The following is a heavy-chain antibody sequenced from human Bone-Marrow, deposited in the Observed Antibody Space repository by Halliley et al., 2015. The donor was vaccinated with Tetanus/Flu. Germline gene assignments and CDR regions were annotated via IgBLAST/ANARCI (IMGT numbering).Heavy chain of an antibody. CDR3: ARLIPSATLLHYSHGLDG. J-gene: IGHJ6*02. V-gene: IGHV5-51*01. D-gene: IGHD6-25*01. CDR2: IYPGDPDI. Sequence: QLVQSGAEVKEPGESLKISCTGSGYIFTNHWIGWVRQKPGKGLEWMGIIYPGDPDIRYSPSFQGQVTISVDKSINTAYLQWSSLKAADSAMYYCARLIPSATLLHYSHGLDGWGHGTSVTVSS. CDR1: GYIFTNHW.